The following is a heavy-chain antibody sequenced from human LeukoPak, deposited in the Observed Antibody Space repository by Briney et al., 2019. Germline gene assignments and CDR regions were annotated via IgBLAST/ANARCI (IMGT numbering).Heavy chain of an antibody. V-gene: IGHV1-46*01. Sequence: ASVKVSCKVSGYRFTTYYIHWVRQAPGQGLEWMGIITPHSGATTYAQSFQDRVTMTRDMSTGTVYVELSSLTSEDTAVYYCARDHELWSLDYWGQGTLVTVSS. CDR2: ITPHSGAT. CDR3: ARDHELWSLDY. CDR1: GYRFTTYY. J-gene: IGHJ4*02. D-gene: IGHD3-10*01.